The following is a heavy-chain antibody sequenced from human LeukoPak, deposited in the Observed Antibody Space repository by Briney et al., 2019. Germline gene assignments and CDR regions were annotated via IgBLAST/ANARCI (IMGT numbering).Heavy chain of an antibody. D-gene: IGHD3-22*01. V-gene: IGHV3-7*01. Sequence: GGSLRLSCVASGFSFSTYWMTWVRQAPGKGLEWVANIKQDGSRKEYVDSVKGRFTISRDNAKNSLYLQMNSLRAEDTAVYYCARDLSSDPFDYWGQGTLVTVSS. J-gene: IGHJ4*02. CDR3: ARDLSSDPFDY. CDR1: GFSFSTYW. CDR2: IKQDGSRK.